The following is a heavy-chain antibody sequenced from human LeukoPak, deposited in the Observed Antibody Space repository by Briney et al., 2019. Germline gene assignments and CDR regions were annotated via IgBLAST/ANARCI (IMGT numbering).Heavy chain of an antibody. J-gene: IGHJ4*02. D-gene: IGHD3-16*01. CDR1: GFSLNHYH. CDR2: ITSSGRST. CDR3: TRERRESYDAFEY. Sequence: GGSLRLSCVDSGFSLNHYHLSGLGQAPGRGLEWISYITSSGRSTNHADSVKGRFTISRDNAKNSVVLQMSSLTVEDTAVYYCTRERRESYDAFEYWGQGALVTVSS. V-gene: IGHV3-11*01.